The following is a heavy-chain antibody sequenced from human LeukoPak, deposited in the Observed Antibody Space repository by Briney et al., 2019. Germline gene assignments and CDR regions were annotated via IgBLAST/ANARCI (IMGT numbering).Heavy chain of an antibody. J-gene: IGHJ4*02. V-gene: IGHV3-21*01. CDR2: ISSSSSYI. Sequence: GGSLRLSCAASGFTFSSYNMNWVRQAPGKGLEWVSSISSSSSYIYYADSVKGRFTISRDNAKNSLYLQMNSLRAEDTAVYYCARAHTLYDYVWGSYRYYYFDYWGQGTLVTVSS. CDR1: GFTFSSYN. CDR3: ARAHTLYDYVWGSYRYYYFDY. D-gene: IGHD3-16*02.